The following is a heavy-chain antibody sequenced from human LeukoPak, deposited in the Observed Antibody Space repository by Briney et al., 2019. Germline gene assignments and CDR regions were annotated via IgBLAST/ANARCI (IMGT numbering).Heavy chain of an antibody. CDR1: GFTFSSYA. CDR3: AKERVEGYPSPFDY. D-gene: IGHD5-12*01. J-gene: IGHJ4*02. Sequence: GGSLRLSCAASGFTFSSYAMNWVRQAPGKGLEWVSAISDSGGSTYYADSVKGRFTISRDDSKSTLYLQMNSLRAEDTAVYYCAKERVEGYPSPFDYWGQGTLVTVSS. CDR2: ISDSGGST. V-gene: IGHV3-23*01.